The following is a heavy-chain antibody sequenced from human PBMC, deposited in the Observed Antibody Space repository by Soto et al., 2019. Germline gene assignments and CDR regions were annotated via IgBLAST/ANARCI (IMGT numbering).Heavy chain of an antibody. V-gene: IGHV4-59*01. CDR3: ARGVGPRSSGTFGAYFDP. D-gene: IGHD3-10*01. CDR2: IYFTGST. Sequence: QVQLQESGPGLAKPSETLALSCTVSNGSIINYYWSWIRQSPGKGLEWIGYIYFTGSTNYNPSLTKRVSMSIDMSKNQFSLRLRSLTAADTAVYYCARGVGPRSSGTFGAYFDPWGQGTLVTVSS. J-gene: IGHJ5*02. CDR1: NGSIINYY.